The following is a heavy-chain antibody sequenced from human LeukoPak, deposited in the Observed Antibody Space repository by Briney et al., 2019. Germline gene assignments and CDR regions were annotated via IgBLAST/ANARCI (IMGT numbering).Heavy chain of an antibody. CDR3: HGGYYDSSGPNDAFDI. CDR2: ISTSSSFI. Sequence: GGSLRLSCAASGFPFTSYSINWVRQVPGKGLEWVSSISTSSSFIYYADSVKGRFTISRDNAKNSLYLQMNSLRAEDTAVYYCHGGYYDSSGPNDAFDIWGQGTMVTVSS. D-gene: IGHD3-22*01. CDR1: GFPFTSYS. J-gene: IGHJ3*02. V-gene: IGHV3-21*04.